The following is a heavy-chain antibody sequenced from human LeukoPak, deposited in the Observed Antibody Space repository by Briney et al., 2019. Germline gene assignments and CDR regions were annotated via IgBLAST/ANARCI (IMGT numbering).Heavy chain of an antibody. CDR2: INGSGGST. CDR3: AKGPPRDQLLWSFDY. J-gene: IGHJ4*02. V-gene: IGHV3-23*01. D-gene: IGHD2-2*01. CDR1: GFTFSSYA. Sequence: GGSLRLSCAASGFTFSSYAMSWVRQAPGKGLEWVSAINGSGGSTYYADSVKGRFTISRDNSKNTLYLQMNSLRAEDTAVYYCAKGPPRDQLLWSFDYWGQGTLVTVSS.